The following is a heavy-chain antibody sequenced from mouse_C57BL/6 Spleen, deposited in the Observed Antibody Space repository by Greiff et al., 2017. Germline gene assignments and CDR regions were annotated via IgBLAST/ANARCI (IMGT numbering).Heavy chain of an antibody. J-gene: IGHJ4*01. D-gene: IGHD3-2*02. V-gene: IGHV1-18*01. CDR2: INPNNGGT. Sequence: VQLQQSGPELVKPGASVKIPCKASGYTFTDYNMDWVKQSHGKSLEWIGDINPNNGGTIYNQKFKGKATLTVDKSSSTAYMELRSLTSEDTAVYYCARSGRQLRSPYAMDYWGQGTSVTVSS. CDR1: GYTFTDYN. CDR3: ARSGRQLRSPYAMDY.